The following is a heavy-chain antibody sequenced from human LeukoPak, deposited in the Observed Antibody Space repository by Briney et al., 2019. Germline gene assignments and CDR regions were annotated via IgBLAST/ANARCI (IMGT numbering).Heavy chain of an antibody. Sequence: GASVKVSCKASGGTFSSYAISWVRQAPGQGLEWMGGFDPEDGETIYAQKFQGRVTMTEVTSTDTAYMELSSLRSEDTAVYYCATVSDFWKLDVWGQGTTVTVSS. CDR2: FDPEDGET. D-gene: IGHD3-3*01. CDR1: GGTFSSYA. CDR3: ATVSDFWKLDV. V-gene: IGHV1-24*01. J-gene: IGHJ6*02.